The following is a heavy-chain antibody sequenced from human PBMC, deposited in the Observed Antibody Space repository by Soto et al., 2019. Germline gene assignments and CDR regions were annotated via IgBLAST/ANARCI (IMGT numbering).Heavy chain of an antibody. Sequence: QVQLQESGPGLVKPSQTLSLTCTVSGGSISSGDYYWSWIRQPPGKGLEWIGYIYYSGSTYYNPSLKSRVTISVDTSKNQFSLQLSSVTAADTAVYYCASGSPSDYSNYGWFDPWGQGTLVTVS. CDR1: GGSISSGDYY. V-gene: IGHV4-30-4*01. CDR3: ASGSPSDYSNYGWFDP. CDR2: IYYSGST. J-gene: IGHJ5*02. D-gene: IGHD4-4*01.